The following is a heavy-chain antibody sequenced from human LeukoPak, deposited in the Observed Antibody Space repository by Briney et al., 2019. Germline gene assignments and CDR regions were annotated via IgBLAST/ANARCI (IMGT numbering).Heavy chain of an antibody. Sequence: ASVKVSCKVSGYTLTELSMHWVRPAPGKGLEWMGGFDPEDGETIYAQKFQGRVTMTEDTSTDTAYMELSSLRSEDTAVYYCATDSNSMVRGVFGYWGQGTLVTVSS. CDR1: GYTLTELS. CDR2: FDPEDGET. J-gene: IGHJ4*02. D-gene: IGHD3-10*01. V-gene: IGHV1-24*01. CDR3: ATDSNSMVRGVFGY.